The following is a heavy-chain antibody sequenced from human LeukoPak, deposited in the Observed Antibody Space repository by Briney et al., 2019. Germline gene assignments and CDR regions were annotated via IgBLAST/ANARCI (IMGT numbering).Heavy chain of an antibody. CDR2: LSGSGGST. CDR1: GFTFSSYA. J-gene: IGHJ4*02. V-gene: IGHV3-23*01. D-gene: IGHD3-10*01. CDR3: AKGDRGSYGLFDY. Sequence: GGSLRLSCAASGFTFSSYAMSWVRQAPGKGLEWVSALSGSGGSTYYADSVKGRVNISRDNSKKKLYLQTNSLRHEDTAVYYCAKGDRGSYGLFDYWGEGTLVTASS.